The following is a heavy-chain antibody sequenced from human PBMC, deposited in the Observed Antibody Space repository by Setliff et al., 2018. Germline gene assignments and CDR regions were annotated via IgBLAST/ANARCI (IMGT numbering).Heavy chain of an antibody. V-gene: IGHV3-7*05. CDR1: GFTFSSYW. Sequence: GESLKISCAASGFTFSSYWMSWVRQAPGKGLEWVANIKQDGSEKYYVDSVKGRFTISRDNAKNSLYLQMNSLRAEDTAVYYCARDLNDYDSSGYTHYYYYMDVWGKGTTVTVS. J-gene: IGHJ6*03. CDR3: ARDLNDYDSSGYTHYYYYMDV. D-gene: IGHD3-22*01. CDR2: IKQDGSEK.